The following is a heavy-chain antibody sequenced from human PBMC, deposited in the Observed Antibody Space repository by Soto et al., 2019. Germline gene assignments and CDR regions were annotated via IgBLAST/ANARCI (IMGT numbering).Heavy chain of an antibody. J-gene: IGHJ4*02. CDR2: TYYRSKWYN. Sequence: SQTLSLTCAISGDSVSSNSAAWNWIRHSPSRGLEWLGRTYYRSKWYNDYAVSVKSRITINPDTSKNQFSLQLNSVTPEDTAVYYCARVAPRIQLWFMFDYWGQGTLVTVSS. V-gene: IGHV6-1*01. CDR3: ARVAPRIQLWFMFDY. CDR1: GDSVSSNSAA. D-gene: IGHD5-18*01.